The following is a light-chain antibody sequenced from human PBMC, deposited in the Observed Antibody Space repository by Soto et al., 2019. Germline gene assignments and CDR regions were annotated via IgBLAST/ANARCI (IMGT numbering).Light chain of an antibody. CDR1: QSVSSD. V-gene: IGKV3-20*01. CDR3: HQYGSSPQP. CDR2: GAS. J-gene: IGKJ1*01. Sequence: EIVMTHSPGTLSVSPGERVTLSCRASQSVSSDLAWYQQKPGQAPRLLIYGASSRATGIPDRFSGAGSGTEFTLTIDSLDPEDFAVYYFHQYGSSPQPFGRGTKVDIK.